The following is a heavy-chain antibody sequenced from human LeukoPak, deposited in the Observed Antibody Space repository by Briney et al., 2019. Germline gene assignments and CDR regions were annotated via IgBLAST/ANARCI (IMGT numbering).Heavy chain of an antibody. J-gene: IGHJ5*02. V-gene: IGHV6-1*01. CDR2: TYYRSKWYN. Sequence: SQTLALTCAISGDSVSSNSAAWNWIRQSPSRGLGWLGRTYYRSKWYNDYAVSAKGRITINPDTSKNQFSLQLNSVTPEDTAVYYCARDSAEQLVDWFDPWGQGTLVTVSS. D-gene: IGHD6-6*01. CDR3: ARDSAEQLVDWFDP. CDR1: GDSVSSNSAA.